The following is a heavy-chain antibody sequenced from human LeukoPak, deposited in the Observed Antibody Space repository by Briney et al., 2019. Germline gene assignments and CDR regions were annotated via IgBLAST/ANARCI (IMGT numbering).Heavy chain of an antibody. Sequence: PSETLSLTCNVSGGSITKSTYFWGWIRQPPGKGLEWIGSIYYSGSTYYNPSLKSRVAISVDTSKNQFSLRLTSVTAADTAFYYCARHSSLRTIPFDYWGQGTLVTVSS. D-gene: IGHD1-7*01. CDR2: IYYSGST. CDR3: ARHSSLRTIPFDY. J-gene: IGHJ4*02. V-gene: IGHV4-39*01. CDR1: GGSITKSTYF.